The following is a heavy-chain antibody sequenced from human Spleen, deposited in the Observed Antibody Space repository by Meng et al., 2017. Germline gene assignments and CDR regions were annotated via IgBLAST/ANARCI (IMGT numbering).Heavy chain of an antibody. D-gene: IGHD3-22*01. J-gene: IGHJ3*02. CDR3: ARARYYYDSSGYYYGAAFDI. CDR1: GFTFSSYS. Sequence: GESLKISCAASGFTFSSYSMNWVRQAPGKGLEWVSSISSSSSYIYYADSVKGRFTISRDNAKNSLYLQMNSLRAEDTAVYYCARARYYYDSSGYYYGAAFDIWGQGTMVTVSS. CDR2: ISSSSSYI. V-gene: IGHV3-21*01.